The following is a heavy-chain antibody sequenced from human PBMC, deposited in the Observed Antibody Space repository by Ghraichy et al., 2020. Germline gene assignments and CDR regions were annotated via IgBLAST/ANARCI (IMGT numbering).Heavy chain of an antibody. CDR1: GGGISSSSYY. CDR3: ARVRGRMATISY. V-gene: IGHV4-39*07. D-gene: IGHD5-24*01. Sequence: SETLSLTCTGYGGGISSSSYYGGWISQPPGKGLEWIGSIYYSGSTYYNPSLKSRVTISVDTSKNQFSLKLSSVTAADTAVYYCARVRGRMATISYWGQGTLVTVSS. J-gene: IGHJ4*02. CDR2: IYYSGST.